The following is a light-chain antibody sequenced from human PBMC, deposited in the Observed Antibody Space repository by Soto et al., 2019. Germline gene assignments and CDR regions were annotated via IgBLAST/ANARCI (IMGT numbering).Light chain of an antibody. CDR1: SSDVGGYSY. Sequence: QSALTQPASVSGSPGQSITISCTGTSSDVGGYSYVSWYQQHPGKTPKFMIYEVSNRPSGVSHRFSGSKSGNTASLTISGLQTEDEADYYCSSFSSITREVFGGGTKVTVL. CDR3: SSFSSITREV. CDR2: EVS. V-gene: IGLV2-14*01. J-gene: IGLJ2*01.